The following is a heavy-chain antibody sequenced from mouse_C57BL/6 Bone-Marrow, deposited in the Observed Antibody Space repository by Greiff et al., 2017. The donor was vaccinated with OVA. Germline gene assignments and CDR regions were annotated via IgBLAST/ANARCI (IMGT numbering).Heavy chain of an antibody. CDR3: ARGGLPYYFDY. CDR1: GYTFTDYY. D-gene: IGHD2-4*01. CDR2: INPNNGGT. V-gene: IGHV1-26*01. J-gene: IGHJ2*01. Sequence: EVKLQQSGPELVKPGASVKISCKASGYTFTDYYMNWVKQSHGKSLEWIGDINPNNGGTSYNQKFKGKATLTVDKSSSTAYMELRSLTSEDSAVYYCARGGLPYYFDYWGQGTTLTVSS.